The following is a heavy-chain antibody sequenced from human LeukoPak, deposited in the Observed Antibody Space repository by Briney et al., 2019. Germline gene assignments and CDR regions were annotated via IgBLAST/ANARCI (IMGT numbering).Heavy chain of an antibody. V-gene: IGHV3-21*01. Sequence: GGSLRLSCAASGFTFSSYSMNWDRQAPGKGLEWVSSISSSSSYIYYADSVKGRFTISRDNAKNSLYLQMNSLRAEDTAVYYCARDHENHIVVVPAAIDYWGQGTLVTVSS. D-gene: IGHD2-2*01. CDR2: ISSSSSYI. J-gene: IGHJ4*02. CDR1: GFTFSSYS. CDR3: ARDHENHIVVVPAAIDY.